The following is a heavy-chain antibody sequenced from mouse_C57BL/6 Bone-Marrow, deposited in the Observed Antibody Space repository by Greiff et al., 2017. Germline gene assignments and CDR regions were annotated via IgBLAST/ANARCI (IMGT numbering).Heavy chain of an antibody. V-gene: IGHV1-61*01. J-gene: IGHJ4*01. CDR1: GYTFTSYW. CDR2: LYPSVSET. Sequence: QVQLMQSGAELVRPGSSVKLSCKASGYTFTSYWMDWVKQSPGQGLEWIGNLYPSVSETHYNQNFKAKVTLTVDKSSSTAYMQLSSLTSEYSAVYYCARTGFYAMDYWGQGTSVTVSS. CDR3: ARTGFYAMDY. D-gene: IGHD2-2*01.